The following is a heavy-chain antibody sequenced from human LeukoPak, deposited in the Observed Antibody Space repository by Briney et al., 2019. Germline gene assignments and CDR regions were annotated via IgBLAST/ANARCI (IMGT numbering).Heavy chain of an antibody. CDR3: ARARFGEFSSDAFDI. V-gene: IGHV4-39*07. CDR1: GGSISSSSYY. J-gene: IGHJ3*02. CDR2: IYYSGST. D-gene: IGHD3-10*01. Sequence: PSETLSLTCTLSGGSISSSSYYWGWIRQPPGKGLEWIGSIYYSGSTYYNPSLKSRVTISVDTSKNQFSLKLSSVTAADTAVYYCARARFGEFSSDAFDIWGQGTMVTVSS.